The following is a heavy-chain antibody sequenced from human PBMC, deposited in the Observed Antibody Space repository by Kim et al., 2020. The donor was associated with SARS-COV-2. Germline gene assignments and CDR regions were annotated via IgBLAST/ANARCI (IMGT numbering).Heavy chain of an antibody. J-gene: IGHJ3*02. D-gene: IGHD3-10*01. CDR3: ARRTYGRTGAFDI. V-gene: IGHV4-59*08. CDR1: GGAMNNYY. CDR2: IHYSGST. Sequence: SETLSLTCTVSGGAMNNYYWSWIRQPPGKGLEWIGYIHYSGSTNYNPSLKSRVSISVDTSKNQFSLEMKSLTAADTALYYCARRTYGRTGAFDIWGQGTMVNVSS.